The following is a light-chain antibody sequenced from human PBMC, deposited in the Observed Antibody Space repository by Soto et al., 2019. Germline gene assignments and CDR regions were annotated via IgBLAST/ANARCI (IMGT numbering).Light chain of an antibody. Sequence: DTVMSQSPASLAVSLGGRATINCKSSQRLLYRSNNKNYLAWYQHKAGQPPTLLIYWASTRDSGVPERFSGSGSGTDFTLTINNVQAEDVAVYYCQQYYNPPWTFGQGTKVEI. J-gene: IGKJ1*01. CDR2: WAS. CDR1: QRLLYRSNNKNY. V-gene: IGKV4-1*01. CDR3: QQYYNPPWT.